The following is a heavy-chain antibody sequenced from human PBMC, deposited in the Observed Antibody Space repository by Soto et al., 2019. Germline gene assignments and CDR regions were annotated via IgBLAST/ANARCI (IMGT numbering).Heavy chain of an antibody. CDR1: GFNFSDYF. CDR3: ASDLDTTGCLGFEY. J-gene: IGHJ4*02. Sequence: QVQLVESGGGLVKPGGSLRLSCAASGFNFSDYFMSWIRKAPGKGLEWVSYISTSGNTIFYADSVKVRFTISRDNAKNSLYLQMKSLRAEDTAVYYCASDLDTTGCLGFEYWGQGTLVTVSS. CDR2: ISTSGNTI. D-gene: IGHD1-1*01. V-gene: IGHV3-11*01.